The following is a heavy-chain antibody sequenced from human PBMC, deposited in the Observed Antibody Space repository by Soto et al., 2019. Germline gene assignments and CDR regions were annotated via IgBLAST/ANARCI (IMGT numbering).Heavy chain of an antibody. J-gene: IGHJ6*02. D-gene: IGHD1-26*01. V-gene: IGHV1-69*02. Sequence: ASVKDSCQASGGTFSSYTISLVRQAPGQGLEWMGRIIPILGIANYAQKFQGRVTITADKSTSTAYMELSSPRSEDAAVYSSARQLTRSNYFDGMDVWGQGTTVTVSS. CDR2: IIPILGIA. CDR3: ARQLTRSNYFDGMDV. CDR1: GGTFSSYT.